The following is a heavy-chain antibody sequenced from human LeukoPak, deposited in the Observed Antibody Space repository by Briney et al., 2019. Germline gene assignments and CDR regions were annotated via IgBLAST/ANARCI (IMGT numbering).Heavy chain of an antibody. CDR1: GYXFTSYW. D-gene: IGHD6-19*01. CDR2: IYPGDSDT. CDR3: ARHGYRSGWYPGDY. V-gene: IGHV5-51*01. Sequence: GESLKISCNGSGYXFTSYWICWVRQMPGKGLEWKGIIYPGDSDTRYSPSFQGQVTISADKSISTAYLQWSSLKASDTAMYYCARHGYRSGWYPGDYWGQGTLVTVSS. J-gene: IGHJ4*02.